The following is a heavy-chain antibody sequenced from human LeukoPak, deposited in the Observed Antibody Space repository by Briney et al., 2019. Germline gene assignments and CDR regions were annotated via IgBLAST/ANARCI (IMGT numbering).Heavy chain of an antibody. V-gene: IGHV3-15*07. CDR2: IKSETDGGTT. CDR1: GFSLNNAW. CDR3: TTRSPRGNYFDY. D-gene: IGHD3-16*01. Sequence: GGSLRLSCAASGFSLNNAWMNWVRQAPGKGLEWVGRIKSETDGGTTDSAAPVKGRFIISRDDSKNTLYLQMSSLQTEDTAVYYCTTRSPRGNYFDYWGQGTLVTVSS. J-gene: IGHJ4*02.